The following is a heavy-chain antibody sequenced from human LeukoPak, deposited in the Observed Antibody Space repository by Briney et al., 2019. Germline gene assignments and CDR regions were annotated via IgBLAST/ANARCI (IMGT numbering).Heavy chain of an antibody. CDR2: INPNSGGT. Sequence: ASVKVSCKASGYTFTGYYMHWVRQAPGQGLEWMGWINPNSGGTNYAQKFQGRVTMTRDTSISTAYMELSRLRSDDTAVYYCARQAGSGWPYYYYGMDVWGQGTTVTVSS. CDR3: ARQAGSGWPYYYYGMDV. CDR1: GYTFTGYY. V-gene: IGHV1-2*02. D-gene: IGHD6-19*01. J-gene: IGHJ6*02.